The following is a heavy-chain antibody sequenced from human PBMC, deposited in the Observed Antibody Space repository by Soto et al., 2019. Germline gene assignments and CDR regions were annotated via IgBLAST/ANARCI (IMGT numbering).Heavy chain of an antibody. Sequence: SETLSLTCTVSGGSVSSGSYYWSWIRQPPGKGLEWIGYIYYSGSTNYNPSLKSRVTISVDTSKNQFSLKLSSVTAADTAVYYCARVRQWLEPHFDYWGQGTLVTVSS. V-gene: IGHV4-61*01. CDR2: IYYSGST. CDR3: ARVRQWLEPHFDY. D-gene: IGHD6-19*01. J-gene: IGHJ4*02. CDR1: GGSVSSGSYY.